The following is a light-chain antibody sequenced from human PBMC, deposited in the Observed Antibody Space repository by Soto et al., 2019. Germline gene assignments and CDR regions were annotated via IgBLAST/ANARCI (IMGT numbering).Light chain of an antibody. CDR1: SSDVGGYNY. J-gene: IGLJ1*01. CDR3: CSYAGSYV. Sequence: QSALTQPRSVSGSPGQSVTISCTGTSSDVGGYNYVSWYQQYPGKAPKLMIYDVTKRPSGVPDRFSGSKSGNTASLTISGLQADDEADYFCCSYAGSYVFGTGTKLTVL. V-gene: IGLV2-11*01. CDR2: DVT.